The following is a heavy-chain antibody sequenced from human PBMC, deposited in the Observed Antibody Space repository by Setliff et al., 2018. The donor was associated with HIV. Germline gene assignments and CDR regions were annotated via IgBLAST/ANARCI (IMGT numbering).Heavy chain of an antibody. J-gene: IGHJ3*02. CDR3: ASQQDIPPAIVPSDI. D-gene: IGHD2-2*01. CDR1: GASISSSGYY. Sequence: KPSETLSLTCTVSGASISSSGYYWGWIRQPPGKGLEWIGTIYYSGSTYYNPSLKSRVTISVDTSKNQFSLKLSSVTAADTAVYYCASQQDIPPAIVPSDIWGQGTMVTVSS. CDR2: IYYSGST. V-gene: IGHV4-39*07.